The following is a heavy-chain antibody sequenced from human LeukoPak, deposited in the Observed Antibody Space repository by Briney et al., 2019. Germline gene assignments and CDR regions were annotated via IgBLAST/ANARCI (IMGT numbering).Heavy chain of an antibody. CDR1: GGSFSGYY. V-gene: IGHV4-34*01. CDR2: INHSGST. D-gene: IGHD2-2*01. Sequence: SETLSLTCAVYGGSFSGYYWSWIRQPPGEGLEWIGEINHSGSTNYNPSLKSRVTISVDTSKNQFSLKLSSVTAADTAVYYCARGGDIVVVPAARNNWFDPWGQGTLVTVSS. J-gene: IGHJ5*02. CDR3: ARGGDIVVVPAARNNWFDP.